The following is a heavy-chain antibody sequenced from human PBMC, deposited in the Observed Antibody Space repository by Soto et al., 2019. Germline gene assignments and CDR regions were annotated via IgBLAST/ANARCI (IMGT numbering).Heavy chain of an antibody. V-gene: IGHV3-33*01. CDR2: IWYDGSNK. CDR1: GFTFSSYG. Sequence: QVQLVESGGGVVQPGRSLRLSCVASGFTFSSYGMHWVRQAPGKGLEWVAVIWYDGSNKYYADSVKGRFTISRDNSKNTLYPQMNSLRAEDTAVYYCARDRAGKQLWLFDYWGQGTLVTFSS. CDR3: ARDRAGKQLWLFDY. D-gene: IGHD5-18*01. J-gene: IGHJ4*02.